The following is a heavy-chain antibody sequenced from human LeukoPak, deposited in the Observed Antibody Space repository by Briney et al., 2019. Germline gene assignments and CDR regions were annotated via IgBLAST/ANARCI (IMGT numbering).Heavy chain of an antibody. J-gene: IGHJ5*02. Sequence: GASVKVSCKASGYTFTSYGISWVRQAPGQGLEWMGWISAYNGNTNYAQKLQGRVTMTTDTSTSTAYMELRSLRSDDTAVYYCARDTLAARAGGWFDPWGQGTLVTVSS. CDR2: ISAYNGNT. D-gene: IGHD6-6*01. V-gene: IGHV1-18*01. CDR1: GYTFTSYG. CDR3: ARDTLAARAGGWFDP.